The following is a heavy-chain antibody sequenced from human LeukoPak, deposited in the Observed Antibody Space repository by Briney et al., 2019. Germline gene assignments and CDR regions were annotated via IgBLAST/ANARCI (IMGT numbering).Heavy chain of an antibody. Sequence: ASVKVSCKASGYTFTGYYMHWVRQAPGQGLEWMGWINPSSGGTNYAQKFQGRVTMTRDTSISTAYMELSRLRSDDTAVYYCARDLSGVVVPAAIGWFDPWGQGTLVTVSS. CDR3: ARDLSGVVVPAAIGWFDP. V-gene: IGHV1-2*02. CDR2: INPSSGGT. D-gene: IGHD2-2*02. CDR1: GYTFTGYY. J-gene: IGHJ5*02.